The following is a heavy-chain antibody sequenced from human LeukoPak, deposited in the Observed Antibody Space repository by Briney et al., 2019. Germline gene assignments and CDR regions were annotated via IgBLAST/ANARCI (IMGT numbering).Heavy chain of an antibody. Sequence: SETLSLTCAVSGYSLSSGYYWGWIRPPPGKGLEWIGSIYHSESTYYNPSLKSRVTISVDTSKNQFSLKLTSVTAADTAVYDCARLPSGPGGYIYYMDVLGKGTTVSVSS. CDR2: IYHSEST. D-gene: IGHD3-10*01. CDR3: ARLPSGPGGYIYYMDV. V-gene: IGHV4-38-2*01. J-gene: IGHJ6*03. CDR1: GYSLSSGYY.